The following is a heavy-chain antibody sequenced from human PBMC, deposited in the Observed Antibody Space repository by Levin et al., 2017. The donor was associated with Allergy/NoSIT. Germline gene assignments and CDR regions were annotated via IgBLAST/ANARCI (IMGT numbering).Heavy chain of an antibody. J-gene: IGHJ4*02. CDR3: AKDLGYSYGALDY. V-gene: IGHV3-30*18. D-gene: IGHD5-18*01. Sequence: GESLKISCAASGFTFSSYGMHWVRQAPGKGLEWVAVISYDGSNKYYADSVKGRFTISRDNSKNTLYLQMNSLRAEDTAVYYCAKDLGYSYGALDYWGQGTLVTVSS. CDR1: GFTFSSYG. CDR2: ISYDGSNK.